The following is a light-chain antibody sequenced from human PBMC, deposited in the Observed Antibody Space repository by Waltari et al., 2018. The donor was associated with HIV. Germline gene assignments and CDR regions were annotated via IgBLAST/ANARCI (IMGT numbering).Light chain of an antibody. V-gene: IGKV4-1*01. CDR3: QQYFVTPFT. CDR1: QSVLYITNNQNY. J-gene: IGKJ4*01. CDR2: WAS. Sequence: DIVMTQSPDSLPVSLGERATINCKSSQSVLYITNNQNYLAWYQQKPGQPPKLLIYWASTRESGFPDRFSGSGSGTDFTLTISSLQAEDVAVYYCQQYFVTPFTFGGGTKIQIK.